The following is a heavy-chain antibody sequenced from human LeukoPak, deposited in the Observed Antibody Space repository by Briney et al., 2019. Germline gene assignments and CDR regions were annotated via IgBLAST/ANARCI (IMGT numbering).Heavy chain of an antibody. CDR3: AREGRDCSSTSCYYFDY. CDR1: GYRFTTYN. CDR2: INPSGGST. Sequence: ASVKVSCKASGYRFTTYNMHWVRQAPGQGLEWMGTINPSGGSTNYAQKLHGRVTMTMDTSTSTVYMELSSLRSEDTAVYYCAREGRDCSSTSCYYFDYWGQGTLVTVSS. J-gene: IGHJ4*02. D-gene: IGHD2-2*01. V-gene: IGHV1-46*01.